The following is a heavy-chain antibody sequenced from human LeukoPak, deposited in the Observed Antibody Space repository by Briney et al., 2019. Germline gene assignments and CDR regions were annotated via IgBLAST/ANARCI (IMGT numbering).Heavy chain of an antibody. CDR1: GFTFSSYA. J-gene: IGHJ4*02. Sequence: GRSLRLSCAASGFTFSSYAIHWVRQAPGKGLEWVAVISYDGSNKYYADSVKGRFTISRDDSRNTLYLQMNSLRAEDTAVYYCARTKTGYSSGWSGDLDYWGQGTLATVSS. V-gene: IGHV3-30*04. CDR2: ISYDGSNK. D-gene: IGHD6-19*01. CDR3: ARTKTGYSSGWSGDLDY.